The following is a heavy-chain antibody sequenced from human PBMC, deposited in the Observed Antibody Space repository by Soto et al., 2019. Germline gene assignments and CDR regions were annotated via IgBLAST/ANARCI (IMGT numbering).Heavy chain of an antibody. Sequence: GGSLRLSCAASGFTFNDYWMHCVRQAPGKGLVWVSRINIDGSIITYADSVKGRFTISRDKAKSTLYLQMNSLRVEDTAVYFCARLSVSGSQTFDYWGQGALVTVSS. CDR3: ARLSVSGSQTFDY. V-gene: IGHV3-74*01. CDR2: INIDGSII. CDR1: GFTFNDYW. D-gene: IGHD6-19*01. J-gene: IGHJ4*02.